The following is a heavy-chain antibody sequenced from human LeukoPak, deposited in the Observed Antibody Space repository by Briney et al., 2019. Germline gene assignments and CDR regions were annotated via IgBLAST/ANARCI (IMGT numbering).Heavy chain of an antibody. Sequence: GGSLRLSCAASGFTFSSYSMNWVRQAPGKGLEWVTSISSSSSYIYYGDSVKGRFTISRDNAKNSLYLQMNSLRAEDTAVYYCARDLRVVITAAMFVFDIWGQGTMVTVSS. CDR2: ISSSSSYI. D-gene: IGHD3-22*01. CDR3: ARDLRVVITAAMFVFDI. J-gene: IGHJ3*02. V-gene: IGHV3-21*01. CDR1: GFTFSSYS.